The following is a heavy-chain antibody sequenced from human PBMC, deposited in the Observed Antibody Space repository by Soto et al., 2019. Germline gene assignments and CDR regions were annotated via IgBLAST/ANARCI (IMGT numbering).Heavy chain of an antibody. Sequence: QVQLVQSGAEVKKPGSAVKVSCKASGGAFSSYAISWGRQAPGQGLEWMGGIIPIFGTANYAQKFQGRVTITADESTSTAYMELSSLRSEDTAVYYCARDLLDPGRGDQPWGQGTLVTVSS. J-gene: IGHJ5*02. CDR1: GGAFSSYA. CDR2: IIPIFGTA. CDR3: ARDLLDPGRGDQP. V-gene: IGHV1-69*12. D-gene: IGHD3-16*01.